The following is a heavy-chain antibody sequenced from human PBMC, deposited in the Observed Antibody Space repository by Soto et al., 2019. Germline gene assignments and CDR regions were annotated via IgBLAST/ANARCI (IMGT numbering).Heavy chain of an antibody. CDR2: ISYDGSNK. D-gene: IGHD6-13*01. Sequence: QVQLVQSGAEVKKPGASVKVSCKASGYTFSSYGMHWVRQAPGKGLEWVAVISYDGSNKYYADSVKGRFTISRDNSKNTLYLQMNSLRAEDTAVYYCAKDLLAAAAGTGYYGMDVWGQGTTVTVSS. CDR1: GYTFSSYG. J-gene: IGHJ6*02. V-gene: IGHV3-30*18. CDR3: AKDLLAAAAGTGYYGMDV.